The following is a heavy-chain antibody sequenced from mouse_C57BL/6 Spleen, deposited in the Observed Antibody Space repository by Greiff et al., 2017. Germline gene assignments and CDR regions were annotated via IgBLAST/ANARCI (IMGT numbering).Heavy chain of an antibody. V-gene: IGHV1-59*01. CDR3: ARAGYSYYYDD. CDR2: IDPSDSYT. CDR1: GYTFTSYW. Sequence: QVQLQQPGAELVRPGTSVKLSCKASGYTFTSYWMHWVKQRPGQGLEWIGVIDPSDSYTNYNQKFKGKATLTVDTSSSTAYMQLSSLTSEDSAVYYCARAGYSYYYDDWGQGTTLTVSS. J-gene: IGHJ2*01. D-gene: IGHD2-3*01.